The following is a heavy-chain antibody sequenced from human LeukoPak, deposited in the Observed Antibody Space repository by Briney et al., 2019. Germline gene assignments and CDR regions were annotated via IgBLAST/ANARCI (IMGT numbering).Heavy chain of an antibody. CDR1: GYTFTSYD. J-gene: IGHJ4*02. CDR3: ARGPELRYFDWLLPDDY. D-gene: IGHD3-9*01. Sequence: ASVKVSCRASGYTFTSYDINWVRQATGQGLEWMGWMNPNSGNTGYAQKFQGRVTMTRNTSISTAYMELSSLRSEDTAVYYCARGPELRYFDWLLPDDYWGQGTLVTVSS. V-gene: IGHV1-8*01. CDR2: MNPNSGNT.